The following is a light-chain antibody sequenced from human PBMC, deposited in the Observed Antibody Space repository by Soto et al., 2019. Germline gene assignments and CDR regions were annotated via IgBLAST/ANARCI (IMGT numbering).Light chain of an antibody. CDR3: QQSYSIPYT. V-gene: IGKV1-39*01. CDR1: QSISTY. J-gene: IGKJ2*01. Sequence: IQMTQSPSSLSASVGDRITITCRAGQSISTYLNWYQQKPGKAPNLLIFAASNLQSWVPSRFSVSGSGTDFTLTNSSLKPEDFATYHCQQSYSIPYTCGQGTKLEI. CDR2: AAS.